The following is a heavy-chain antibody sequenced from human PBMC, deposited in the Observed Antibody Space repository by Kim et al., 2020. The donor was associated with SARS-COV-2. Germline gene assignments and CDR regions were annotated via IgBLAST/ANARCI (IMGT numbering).Heavy chain of an antibody. V-gene: IGHV3-11*04. J-gene: IGHJ4*02. Sequence: KGRFTISRDHAKNQLYLQMNSLRAEETAVYYCARAVGYYGSGSYGEYFDYWGQGTLVTVSS. D-gene: IGHD3-10*01. CDR3: ARAVGYYGSGSYGEYFDY.